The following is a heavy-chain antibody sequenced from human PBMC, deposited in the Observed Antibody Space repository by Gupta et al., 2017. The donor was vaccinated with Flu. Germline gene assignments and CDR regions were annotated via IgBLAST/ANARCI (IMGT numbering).Heavy chain of an antibody. CDR3: AKDRSGNPAIDY. CDR1: GLTFSDYA. J-gene: IGHJ4*02. D-gene: IGHD6-13*01. CDR2: VGAGGDRT. Sequence: EVQLLESGGGLVQPGGSLRLSCAASGLTFSDYAMNWVRQAPGKGLEWVSTVGAGGDRTYYADSVMGRFTISSDNSKTTLYLQMNSLRGDDTAVYYCAKDRSGNPAIDYWGQGTLVTVSA. V-gene: IGHV3-23*01.